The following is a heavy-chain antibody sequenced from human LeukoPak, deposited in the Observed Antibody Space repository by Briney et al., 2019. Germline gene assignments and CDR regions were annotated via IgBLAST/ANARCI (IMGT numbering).Heavy chain of an antibody. Sequence: ASVKVSCKASGGTFSSYAISWVRQAPGQGLEWMGWISAYNGNTNYAQKLQGRVTMTTDTSTSTAYMELRSLRSDDTAVYYCARSSYNWNGRFDPWGQGTLVTVSS. CDR3: ARSSYNWNGRFDP. J-gene: IGHJ5*02. CDR2: ISAYNGNT. CDR1: GGTFSSYA. V-gene: IGHV1-18*01. D-gene: IGHD1-1*01.